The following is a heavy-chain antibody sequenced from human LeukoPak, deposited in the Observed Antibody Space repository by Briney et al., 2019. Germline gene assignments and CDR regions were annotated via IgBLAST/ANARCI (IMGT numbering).Heavy chain of an antibody. V-gene: IGHV3-23*01. CDR1: GFTFSSYA. D-gene: IGHD7-27*01. CDR2: ISGSGGST. CDR3: AKDVWGGYYYYGMDV. J-gene: IGHJ6*02. Sequence: GGSLRLSCAASGFTFSSYAMSWVRQAPGKGLEWVSAISGSGGSTYYADSVKGRFTISRDNSKNTLYLQMNSLRAEDTAVYYCAKDVWGGYYYYGMDVWGQGTTVTVSS.